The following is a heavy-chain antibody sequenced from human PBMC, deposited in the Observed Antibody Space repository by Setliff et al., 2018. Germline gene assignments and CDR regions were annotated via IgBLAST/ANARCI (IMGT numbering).Heavy chain of an antibody. CDR3: ARGGYCSGGSCLYGAFDI. Sequence: PSETLSLTCTVSGGSISSYYWSWIRQPPGKGLEWIGYIYHSGSTYYNPSLKSRVTISVDRSKNQFSLKLSSVTAADTAVYYCARGGYCSGGSCLYGAFDIWGQGTMVTVSS. D-gene: IGHD2-15*01. CDR2: IYHSGST. V-gene: IGHV4-59*04. J-gene: IGHJ3*02. CDR1: GGSISSYY.